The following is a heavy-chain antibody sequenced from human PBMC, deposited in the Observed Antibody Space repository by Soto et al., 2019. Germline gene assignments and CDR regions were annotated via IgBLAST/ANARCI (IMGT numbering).Heavy chain of an antibody. Sequence: GGSLRLSCAASGFTFSNSWMNWVRQAPGKGLEWVGRIKSKTDGGTTDYAAPVKGRFTISRDDSKNTLYLQMNSLKTEDTAVYYCTTDAPGKFYYYGMDGWGQGTTVTVSS. CDR3: TTDAPGKFYYYGMDG. CDR1: GFTFSNSW. CDR2: IKSKTDGGTT. D-gene: IGHD6-13*01. V-gene: IGHV3-15*07. J-gene: IGHJ6*02.